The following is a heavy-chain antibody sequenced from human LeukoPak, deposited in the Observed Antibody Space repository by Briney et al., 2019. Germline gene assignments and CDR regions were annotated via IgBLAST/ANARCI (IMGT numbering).Heavy chain of an antibody. CDR2: VDYSGTI. CDR3: ARGRLARIPYFDS. Sequence: PSETLSLTCSVFGGSISSGSHFWSWIRQLPGKGLEWLGYVDYSGTIYYNSSLESRLTLSVDTSNSQLSLDLRSMTAADTAVYYCARGRLARIPYFDSWGQGALVAVSS. J-gene: IGHJ4*02. V-gene: IGHV4-31*03. CDR1: GGSISSGSHF. D-gene: IGHD6-19*01.